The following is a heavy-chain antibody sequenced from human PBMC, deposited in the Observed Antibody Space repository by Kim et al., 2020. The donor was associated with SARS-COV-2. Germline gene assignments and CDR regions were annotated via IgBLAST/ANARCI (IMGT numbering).Heavy chain of an antibody. CDR1: GCSFSIYA. CDR3: SMRHSGHTFLLDY. Sequence: SVKVSCKASGCSFSIYAISWVRQAPGQGLEWMGGISPFFNTPNYAQKLQDRVAITADKLTNTTYMELSSLRSEDTAMYYCSMRHSGHTFLLDYWGQGSLLPVSS. V-gene: IGHV1-69*06. CDR2: ISPFFNTP. J-gene: IGHJ4*02. D-gene: IGHD2-15*01.